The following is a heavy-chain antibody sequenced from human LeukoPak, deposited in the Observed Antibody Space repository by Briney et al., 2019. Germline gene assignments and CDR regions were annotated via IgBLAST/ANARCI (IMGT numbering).Heavy chain of an antibody. CDR1: KFTFSNYG. D-gene: IGHD2/OR15-2a*01. CDR2: ISSDGSNK. V-gene: IGHV3-30*18. CDR3: AKADEMNMDY. Sequence: SLRLSCAASKFTFSNYGMHWVRQAPGKGLEWVAVISSDGSNKYYADSVKGRFTISRDNSKNTLYLQMNSLRAEDTAVYYCAKADEMNMDYWGQGTLVTVSS. J-gene: IGHJ4*02.